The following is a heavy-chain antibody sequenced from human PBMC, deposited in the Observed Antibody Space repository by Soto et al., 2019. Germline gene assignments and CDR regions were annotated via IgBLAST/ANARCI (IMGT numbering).Heavy chain of an antibody. V-gene: IGHV4-4*07. J-gene: IGHJ6*02. CDR1: GGSISSYY. Sequence: QVQLQESGPGLVKPSETLSLTCTVSGGSISSYYWSWIRQPAGKGLEWIGRIYTSGSTNYNPSLKSRVTMSVDTSKNQFSLKLSSVTAADTAVYYCARGFFTTVTTYYYYGMDVWGQGTTVTVSS. CDR2: IYTSGST. CDR3: ARGFFTTVTTYYYYGMDV. D-gene: IGHD4-4*01.